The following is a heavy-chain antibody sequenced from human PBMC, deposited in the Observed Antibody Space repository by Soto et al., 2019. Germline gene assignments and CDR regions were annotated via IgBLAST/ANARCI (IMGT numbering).Heavy chain of an antibody. V-gene: IGHV3-48*03. D-gene: IGHD2-15*01. J-gene: IGHJ6*02. CDR3: ARLRYCSGGSCYQGYMDV. Sequence: EVQLVESGGGLVQPGGALRLSCAASGFTFSSYEMNWVRQAPGKGLEWVSYISSSGSTIYYADSVKGRFTISRDNAKNSLYLQMNSLRAEVTAVYYCARLRYCSGGSCYQGYMDVWGQGTTVTVSS. CDR1: GFTFSSYE. CDR2: ISSSGSTI.